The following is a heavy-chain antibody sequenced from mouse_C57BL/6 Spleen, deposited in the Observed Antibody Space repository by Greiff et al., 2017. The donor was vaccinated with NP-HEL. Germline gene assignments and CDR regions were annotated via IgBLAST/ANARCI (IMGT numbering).Heavy chain of an antibody. CDR3: ARPSITTVVAGYCYFEV. Sequence: EVQVVESGGGLVKPGGSLKLSCAASGFTFSDYGMHWVRQAPEKGLEWVAYISSGSSTIYYADTVKGRFTISRDNAKNTLFMQMTSLRSVDSAMYYVARPSITTVVAGYCYFEVWGTGTTVTVAS. V-gene: IGHV5-17*01. CDR1: GFTFSDYG. D-gene: IGHD1-1*01. CDR2: ISSGSSTI. J-gene: IGHJ1*03.